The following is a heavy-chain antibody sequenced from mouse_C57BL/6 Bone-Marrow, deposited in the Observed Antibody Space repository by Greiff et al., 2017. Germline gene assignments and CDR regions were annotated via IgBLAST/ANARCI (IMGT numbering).Heavy chain of an antibody. CDR3: TTLWSDGYFPFAY. CDR2: IDPENGDT. J-gene: IGHJ3*01. CDR1: GFNIKDDY. D-gene: IGHD2-3*01. V-gene: IGHV14-4*01. Sequence: VQLQQSGAELVRPGASVKLSCTASGFNIKDDYMHWVKQRPEQGLEWIGWIDPENGDTEYASKFQGKATITADTSSNTAYLQLSSLTSEYTAVYYCTTLWSDGYFPFAYWGQGTLVTVAA.